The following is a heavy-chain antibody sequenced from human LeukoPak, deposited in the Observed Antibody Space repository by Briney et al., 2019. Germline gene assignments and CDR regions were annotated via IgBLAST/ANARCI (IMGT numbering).Heavy chain of an antibody. D-gene: IGHD5-18*01. Sequence: ASVKVSCKASGGTFSSYAISWVRQAPGQGLEWMGRIIPIFGTVNYAQKFQGRVTITTDESTSTAYVELSSLRSEDTAVYYCAREGYSYGLEFPYYFDYWGQGTLVTVSS. CDR1: GGTFSSYA. CDR2: IIPIFGTV. CDR3: AREGYSYGLEFPYYFDY. J-gene: IGHJ4*02. V-gene: IGHV1-69*05.